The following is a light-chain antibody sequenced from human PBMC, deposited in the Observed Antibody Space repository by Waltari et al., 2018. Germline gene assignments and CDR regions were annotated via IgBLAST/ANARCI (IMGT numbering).Light chain of an antibody. J-gene: IGLJ1*01. CDR2: DVS. CDR3: SSYTSSSTLGV. CDR1: SSDVGGYNY. Sequence: QSALTQPASVSGSPGQSITIPCTGTSSDVGGYNYVPWYQQPPGKAPKLIIYDVSKRPSGVSNRFSGSKSGNTASLTISGLQAEDEADYYCSSYTSSSTLGVFGTGTKVTVL. V-gene: IGLV2-14*01.